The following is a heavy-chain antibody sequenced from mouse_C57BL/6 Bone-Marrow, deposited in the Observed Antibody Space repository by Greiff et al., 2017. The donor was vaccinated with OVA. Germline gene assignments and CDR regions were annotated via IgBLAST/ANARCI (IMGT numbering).Heavy chain of an antibody. Sequence: EVKLMESGPGLVKPSQSLSLTCSVTGYSITSGYYWNWIRQFPGNKLEWMGYISYDGSNNYNPSLKNRISITRDTSKNQFFLKLNSVTTEDTATYYCARAPSVVATDYAMDYWGQGTSVTVSS. V-gene: IGHV3-6*01. D-gene: IGHD1-1*01. J-gene: IGHJ4*01. CDR1: GYSITSGYY. CDR2: ISYDGSN. CDR3: ARAPSVVATDYAMDY.